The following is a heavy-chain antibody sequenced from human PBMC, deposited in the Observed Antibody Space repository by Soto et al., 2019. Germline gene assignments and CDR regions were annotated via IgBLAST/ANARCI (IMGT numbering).Heavy chain of an antibody. V-gene: IGHV5-51*01. CDR3: SRHTHDFWSGYKDAAYYCYYGMDV. CDR2: IYPADSDT. Sequence: VESLKVSCKGSGYSFTRYWIGWVRQMPGKGLEWMGIIYPADSDTRYSPSFQGQVTISAYKSIITAYLQWSSLKASDSPMYYSSRHTHDFWSGYKDAAYYCYYGMDVWGRVFTVTVSS. CDR1: GYSFTRYW. J-gene: IGHJ6*01. D-gene: IGHD3-3*01.